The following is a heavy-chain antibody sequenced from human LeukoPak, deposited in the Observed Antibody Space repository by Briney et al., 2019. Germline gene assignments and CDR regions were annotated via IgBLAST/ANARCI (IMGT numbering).Heavy chain of an antibody. V-gene: IGHV1-69*01. D-gene: IGHD6-6*01. Sequence: ASVKVSCKAPGGTFSSYAISWVRQAPGQGLEWMGGIIPIFGTANYAQKFQGRVTITADESTSTAYMELSSLRSEDTAVYYCARGGAARTKDAFDIWGQGTMVTVSS. J-gene: IGHJ3*02. CDR2: IIPIFGTA. CDR1: GGTFSSYA. CDR3: ARGGAARTKDAFDI.